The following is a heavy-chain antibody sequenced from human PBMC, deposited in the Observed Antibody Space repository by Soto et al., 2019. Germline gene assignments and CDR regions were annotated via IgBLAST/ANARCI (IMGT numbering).Heavy chain of an antibody. D-gene: IGHD6-13*01. Sequence: QVQLVASGGGVVQPGRSLRRSCAASGFTFSSYGMHWVRQAPGKGLEWVAVIWYDGSNKYYADSVKGRFTISRDNSKNTLSLQMNSLRAEDTAVYYCARDKLEIAAAGTVYNWFDPWGQGTLVTVSS. CDR2: IWYDGSNK. V-gene: IGHV3-33*01. CDR1: GFTFSSYG. J-gene: IGHJ5*02. CDR3: ARDKLEIAAAGTVYNWFDP.